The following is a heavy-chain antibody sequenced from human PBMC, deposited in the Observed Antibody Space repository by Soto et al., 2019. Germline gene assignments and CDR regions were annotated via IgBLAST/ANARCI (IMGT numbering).Heavy chain of an antibody. CDR2: IYYSGST. CDR3: ARAKQTPVLVIDY. D-gene: IGHD3-22*01. V-gene: IGHV4-30-4*01. Sequence: SETLSLTCTVSGGSFSSGDYYWYWISQPPGKGLEWIGYIYYSGSTYYNPSLKRGVTISVDTSKPKFSLKLSSVTAADTVVYYCARAKQTPVLVIDYWGQGTLVTVSS. J-gene: IGHJ4*02. CDR1: GGSFSSGDYY.